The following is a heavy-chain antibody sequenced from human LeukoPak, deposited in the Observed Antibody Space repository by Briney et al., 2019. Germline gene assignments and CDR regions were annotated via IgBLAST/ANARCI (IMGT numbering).Heavy chain of an antibody. CDR1: GFTFDDYG. CDR3: ARDLYSGSYLGAFDI. CDR2: INWNGGST. Sequence: GGSLRLSCAASGFTFDDYGMSWVRQAPGKGLEWVSGINWNGGSTGYADSVKGRFTISRDYAKNSLYLQMNSLRAEDTALYYCARDLYSGSYLGAFDIWGQGTMVTVSS. J-gene: IGHJ3*02. V-gene: IGHV3-20*04. D-gene: IGHD1-26*01.